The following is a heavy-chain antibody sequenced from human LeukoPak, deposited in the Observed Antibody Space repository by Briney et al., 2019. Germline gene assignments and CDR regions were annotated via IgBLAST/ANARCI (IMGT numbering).Heavy chain of an antibody. D-gene: IGHD3-16*01. CDR2: LWSDGVNE. J-gene: IGHJ2*01. CDR3: ARDADVSGSHWYFDL. V-gene: IGHV3-33*08. Sequence: GGSLRLSCAASKFTFSDYSMSWVRQAPGKGLEWVGSLWSDGVNEKYADSVKGRFTISRDNSKNTVHLQMNSLRVEDTAVYYCARDADVSGSHWYFDLWGRGTLVTVSS. CDR1: KFTFSDYS.